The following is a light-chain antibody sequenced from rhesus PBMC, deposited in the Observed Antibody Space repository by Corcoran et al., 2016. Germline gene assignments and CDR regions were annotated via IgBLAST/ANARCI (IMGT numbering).Light chain of an antibody. CDR2: KVN. Sequence: QSAPIQSPSVSASLGQSVTISCTGTSSDIGRYNYVSWYRQQPGTTTKLMMYKVNMRPSGVSDRFSGSKSGNTASLTISGLQAEDEADYYCSSYEASDTYIFGAGTRLTVL. V-gene: IGLV2-11*01. CDR1: SSDIGRYNY. J-gene: IGLJ1*01. CDR3: SSYEASDTYI.